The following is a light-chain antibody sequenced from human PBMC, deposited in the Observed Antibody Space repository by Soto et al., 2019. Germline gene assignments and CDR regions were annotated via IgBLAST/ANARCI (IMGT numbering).Light chain of an antibody. V-gene: IGKV1-5*03. CDR3: QQYNSYPLT. CDR1: QSIGRR. CDR2: KAS. Sequence: DIQMTQSPSTRSASVGGTVTITCRASQSIGRRLAWYQQKPGKAPKLLIYKASTLKSGVPSRFSGSGSGTEFTLTISSLQHDDFATYYWQQYNSYPLTFGGGTKVDIK. J-gene: IGKJ4*01.